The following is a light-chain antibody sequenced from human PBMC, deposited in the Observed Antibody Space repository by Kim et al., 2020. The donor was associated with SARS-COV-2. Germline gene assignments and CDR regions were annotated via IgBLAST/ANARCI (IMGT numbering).Light chain of an antibody. CDR1: QRVLSD. CDR3: QQYYNRPPCT. J-gene: IGKJ2*02. Sequence: VSPGERATRSCRASQRVLSDLAWYQQKPGQAPRLLIYAASTRATGVPARFSGSGSGTEFTLTISSLQSEDFAVYFCQQYYNRPPCTFGQGTKLEI. CDR2: AAS. V-gene: IGKV3-15*01.